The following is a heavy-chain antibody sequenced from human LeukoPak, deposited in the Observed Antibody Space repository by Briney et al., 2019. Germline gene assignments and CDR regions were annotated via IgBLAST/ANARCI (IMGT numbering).Heavy chain of an antibody. CDR1: GFIVSSNY. V-gene: IGHV3-66*01. J-gene: IGHJ4*02. D-gene: IGHD3-10*01. CDR3: ARGGVVGIPMVRGVPAPIDS. CDR2: IYSGGTT. Sequence: PGGSLRLSCAASGFIVSSNYMSWVRQAPGKGLEWVSVIYSGGTTYYADSVKGRFTISRDNSKNTLYLQMNNLRAEDTAVYYCARGGVVGIPMVRGVPAPIDSWGQGTLVTVSS.